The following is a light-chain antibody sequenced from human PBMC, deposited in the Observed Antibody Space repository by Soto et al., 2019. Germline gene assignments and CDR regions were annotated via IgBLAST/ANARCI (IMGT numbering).Light chain of an antibody. V-gene: IGLV2-8*01. Sequence: QSALTQPPSASGSPGQSVTISCTGSSSDIGGYDFVSWYQQHPGKAPKLVIYEVTKRPSGVPDRFSGSKSGNTASLTVSGLQAEEEDDYYCSSDAGSNTLGFGGGTKVTVL. CDR2: EVT. CDR3: SSDAGSNTLG. J-gene: IGLJ2*01. CDR1: SSDIGGYDF.